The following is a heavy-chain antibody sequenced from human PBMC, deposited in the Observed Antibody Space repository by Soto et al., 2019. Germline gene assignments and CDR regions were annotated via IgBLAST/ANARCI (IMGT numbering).Heavy chain of an antibody. J-gene: IGHJ6*02. Sequence: GASVKVSCKASGGTFSSYAISWVRQAPGQGLEWMGGIIPIFGTANYAQKFQGRVTITADESTSTAYMELSSLRSEDTAVYYCARGGGYSGSYGMAVWGQGSSVPVYS. CDR2: IIPIFGTA. CDR1: GGTFSSYA. D-gene: IGHD5-12*01. V-gene: IGHV1-69*13. CDR3: ARGGGYSGSYGMAV.